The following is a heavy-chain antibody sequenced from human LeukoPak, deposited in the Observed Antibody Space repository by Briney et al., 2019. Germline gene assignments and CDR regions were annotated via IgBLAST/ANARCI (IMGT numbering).Heavy chain of an antibody. CDR1: GFTFSSYG. D-gene: IGHD2-2*01. Sequence: GGSLRLSRAASGFTFSSYGIHWVRQAPGKGLEWVAFIRYDGSNKYYTDSVKGRFTISRDNSKNTLYLQMNSLRAEDTAVYYCARYVGYCSSTSCQRGAFDIWGQGTMVTVSS. V-gene: IGHV3-30*02. CDR3: ARYVGYCSSTSCQRGAFDI. CDR2: IRYDGSNK. J-gene: IGHJ3*02.